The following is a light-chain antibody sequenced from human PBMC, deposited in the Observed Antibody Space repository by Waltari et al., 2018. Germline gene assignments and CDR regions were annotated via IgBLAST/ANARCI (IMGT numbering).Light chain of an antibody. CDR3: QQYNNWLGT. J-gene: IGKJ1*01. CDR1: QSVTKN. CDR2: YAS. Sequence: MVLTQSPATLSVSPGERATLSGRASQSVTKNLAWFHQKPGQAPRLLIYYASTRVTGIPARFSGSGSGTEFTLTISSLQSEDFAVYYCQQYNNWLGTFGQGTKVEIK. V-gene: IGKV3-15*01.